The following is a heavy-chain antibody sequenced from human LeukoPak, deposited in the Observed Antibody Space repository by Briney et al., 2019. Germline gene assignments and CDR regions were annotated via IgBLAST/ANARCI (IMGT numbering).Heavy chain of an antibody. Sequence: SETLSLTCTVSGGSISSYYWSWIRQPPGKGLEWIGYIYYSGSTNYNPSLKSRVTISVDTSKNQFSLKLSSVTAADTAVYYCARDLGYYGSGSYWFDPWGQGTLVTVSS. CDR3: ARDLGYYGSGSYWFDP. D-gene: IGHD3-10*01. CDR1: GGSISSYY. V-gene: IGHV4-59*01. J-gene: IGHJ5*02. CDR2: IYYSGST.